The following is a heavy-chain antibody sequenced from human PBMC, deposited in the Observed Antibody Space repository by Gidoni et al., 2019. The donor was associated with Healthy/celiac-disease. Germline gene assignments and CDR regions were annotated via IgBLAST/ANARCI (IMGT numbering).Heavy chain of an antibody. CDR2: INHGNGNT. V-gene: IGHV1-3*01. CDR3: ARAGYSGYDKMVGFDY. CDR1: GYTFTSYA. D-gene: IGHD5-12*01. J-gene: IGHJ4*02. Sequence: QVQPVQSGAEVKKPGASVTVSSKASGYTFTSYAMHWVRQAPGQRLEWMGWINHGNGNTKYSQKFQGRVTITRDTSASTAYMELSSLRSEDTAVYYCARAGYSGYDKMVGFDYWGQRTLVTVSS.